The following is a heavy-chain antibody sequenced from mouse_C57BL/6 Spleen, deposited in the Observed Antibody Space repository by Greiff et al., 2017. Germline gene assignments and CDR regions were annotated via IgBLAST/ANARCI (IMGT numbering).Heavy chain of an antibody. CDR1: GYTFTSYW. CDR3: ARDFLYYYGSSYFDY. CDR2: INPSNGGT. J-gene: IGHJ2*01. Sequence: QVQLQQPGTELVKPGASVKLSCKASGYTFTSYWMHWVKQRPGQGLEWIGNINPSNGGTNYNEKFKSKATLTVDKSSSTAYMQLSSLTSEDSAVYYCARDFLYYYGSSYFDYWGQGTTLTVSS. D-gene: IGHD1-1*01. V-gene: IGHV1-53*01.